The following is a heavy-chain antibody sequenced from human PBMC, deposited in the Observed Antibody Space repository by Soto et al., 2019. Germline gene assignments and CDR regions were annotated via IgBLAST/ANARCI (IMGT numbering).Heavy chain of an antibody. Sequence: SETLSLTCTASGGSISSGGYYWSWIRQHPGKGLEWIGYIYYSGSTYYNPSLKSRVTISVDTSKNQFSLKLSSVTAADTAVYYCARENYYDSSGYPYYFDYWGQGTLVTVSS. CDR2: IYYSGST. CDR1: GGSISSGGYY. D-gene: IGHD3-22*01. CDR3: ARENYYDSSGYPYYFDY. J-gene: IGHJ4*02. V-gene: IGHV4-31*03.